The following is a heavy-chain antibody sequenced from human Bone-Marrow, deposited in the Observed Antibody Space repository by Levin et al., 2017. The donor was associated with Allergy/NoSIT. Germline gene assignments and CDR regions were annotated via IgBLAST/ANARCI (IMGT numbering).Heavy chain of an antibody. V-gene: IGHV4-31*03. CDR2: ISYRGST. CDR3: ARLVGYSFDY. J-gene: IGHJ4*02. Sequence: PSETLSLTCTVSGGSISSAGYHWTWIRQYPGKGLEWIGYISYRGSTYFNPSLKSRLAMSIDTSEQHFSLNLTSVSAADTAIYYCARLVGYSFDYWGQGALVTVSS. D-gene: IGHD2-8*02. CDR1: GGSISSAGYH.